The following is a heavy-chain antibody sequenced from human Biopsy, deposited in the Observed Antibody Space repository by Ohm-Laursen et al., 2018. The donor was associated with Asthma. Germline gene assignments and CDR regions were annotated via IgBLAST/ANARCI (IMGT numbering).Heavy chain of an antibody. CDR2: ISSGTTYI. CDR1: GFTFNYYS. CDR3: ARDSGGDWSCSDRWCDYYYTYAMDV. Sequence: GSLRLSCAASGFTFNYYSINWVRQAPGKGLEWVASISSGTTYIYYADSVKGRFTISRDNGKNSLFLQMSSLRAEDTAVYYCARDSGGDWSCSDRWCDYYYTYAMDVWGQGTTVTVSS. D-gene: IGHD5-12*01. V-gene: IGHV3-21*01. J-gene: IGHJ6*02.